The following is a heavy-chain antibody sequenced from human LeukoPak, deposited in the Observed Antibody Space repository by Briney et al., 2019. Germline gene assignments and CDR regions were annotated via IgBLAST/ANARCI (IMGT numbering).Heavy chain of an antibody. CDR3: AREEQLVLLNHYYYYGMDV. CDR2: INSDGSST. J-gene: IGHJ6*02. Sequence: PGGSLRLSCAASGFTFSSYWMHWVRQAPGKGLVWVSRINSDGSSTSYADSVKGRFTISRDNAKNTLYLQMNSLRAEDTAVYYCAREEQLVLLNHYYYYGMDVWGQGTTVTVSS. V-gene: IGHV3-74*01. D-gene: IGHD6-13*01. CDR1: GFTFSSYW.